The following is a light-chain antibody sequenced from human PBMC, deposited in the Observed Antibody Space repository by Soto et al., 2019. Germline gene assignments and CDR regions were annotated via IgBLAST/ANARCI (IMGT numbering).Light chain of an antibody. CDR3: QQYYSYPIT. Sequence: AILMTQSPSSLSASPGDRVTITCRASQGISSYLAWYQQKPGKAPKLLIYAASTLQSGVPSRFSGSGSGTDFTLTISCLQSEDFATYYCQQYYSYPITFGQGTRRRL. CDR1: QGISSY. J-gene: IGKJ5*01. V-gene: IGKV1-8*01. CDR2: AAS.